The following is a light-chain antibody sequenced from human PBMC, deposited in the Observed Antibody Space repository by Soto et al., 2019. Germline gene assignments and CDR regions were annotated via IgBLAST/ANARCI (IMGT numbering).Light chain of an antibody. CDR1: QDIRKD. V-gene: IGKV1-6*01. CDR2: GAS. CDR3: LQDYNYPFT. J-gene: IGKJ2*01. Sequence: AIQMTQSPSSLSASVGDRVTITCRASQDIRKDLAWYQQKPGKAPQILIYGASTLQTGVASRFSGSGSATDFTLTISSLLPEDSAAYYCLQDYNYPFTFGQGTKLDIK.